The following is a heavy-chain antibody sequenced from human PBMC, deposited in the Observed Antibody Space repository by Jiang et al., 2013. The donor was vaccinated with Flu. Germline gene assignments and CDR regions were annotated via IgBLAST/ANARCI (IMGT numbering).Heavy chain of an antibody. CDR3: ARLRCGGDCSLGWFDP. CDR1: GGSISSYY. V-gene: IGHV4-59*08. CDR2: IYYSGST. D-gene: IGHD2-21*02. J-gene: IGHJ5*02. Sequence: GLVKPSETLSLTCTVSGGSISSYYWSWIRQPPGKGLEWIGYIYYSGSTNYNPSLKSRVTISVDTSKNQFSLKLSSVTAADTAVYYCARLRCGGDCSLGWFDPWGQGTLVTVSS.